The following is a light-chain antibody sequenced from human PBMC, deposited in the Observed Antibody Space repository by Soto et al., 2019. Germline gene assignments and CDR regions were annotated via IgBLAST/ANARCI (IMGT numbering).Light chain of an antibody. CDR3: QQYSSSPYT. CDR1: QSVTSSY. V-gene: IGKV3-20*01. Sequence: EIVLTQSPGTVSLSPGERATLSCRASQSVTSSYLVWYQQKPGQALRLLIYGASTRATGVPDRFSGSGSGTDFALTISRLEPEDYAVYYCQQYSSSPYTFGQGTKLEIK. CDR2: GAS. J-gene: IGKJ2*01.